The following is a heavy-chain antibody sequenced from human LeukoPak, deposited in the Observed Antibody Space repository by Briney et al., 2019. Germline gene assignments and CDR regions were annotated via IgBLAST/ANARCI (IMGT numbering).Heavy chain of an antibody. Sequence: PGGSLRLSGAAAGFTSSNSAMIWVRQAPGKGPEWVSTISSGGGTYYGDSVKGRFTISRDNSRNTLYLQMNSLRAEDTAIYFCAKSIPTTLIAWNYWGQATLVTVPS. CDR1: GFTSSNSA. V-gene: IGHV3-23*01. J-gene: IGHJ4*02. D-gene: IGHD4-11*01. CDR2: ISSGGGT. CDR3: AKSIPTTLIAWNY.